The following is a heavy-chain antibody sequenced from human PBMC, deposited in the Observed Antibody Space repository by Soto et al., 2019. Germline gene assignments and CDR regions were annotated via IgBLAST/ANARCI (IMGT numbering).Heavy chain of an antibody. Sequence: QVQLVESGGGVVQPGRSLRLSCAASGFTFSSYAMHWVRQALGKGLEWVAVISYDGSNKYYADSVKGRFTISRDNSKNTLYLQMNSLRAEDTAVYYCARCYYDSSGYCGGIDYWGQGTLVTVSS. CDR3: ARCYYDSSGYCGGIDY. V-gene: IGHV3-30-3*01. J-gene: IGHJ4*02. CDR1: GFTFSSYA. D-gene: IGHD3-22*01. CDR2: ISYDGSNK.